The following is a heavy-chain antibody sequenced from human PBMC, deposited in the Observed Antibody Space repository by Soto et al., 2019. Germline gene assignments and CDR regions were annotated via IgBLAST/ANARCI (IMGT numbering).Heavy chain of an antibody. D-gene: IGHD2-21*01. CDR1: GFSLTTNEVG. CDR3: AHRLPRGSGLLYFDF. V-gene: IGHV2-5*02. Sequence: QITLKASGPPLVNPTQTLTLTCSFSGFSLTTNEVGVGWIRQPPGKALEWLAVIYGDDNRLYNPSLKNRVTIMKDTSKNHVVLIMTYMDPMDTGTYYCAHRLPRGSGLLYFDFWGQGIVSTVSS. CDR2: IYGDDNR. J-gene: IGHJ4*02.